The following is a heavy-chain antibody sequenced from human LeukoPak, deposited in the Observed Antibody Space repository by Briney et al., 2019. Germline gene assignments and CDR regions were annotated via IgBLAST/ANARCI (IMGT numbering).Heavy chain of an antibody. CDR1: GFTFSSYA. D-gene: IGHD3-16*01. V-gene: IGHV3-30-3*01. CDR2: ISYDGSNK. CDR3: AKGGDVGPRSLDY. Sequence: GRSLRLSCAASGFTFSSYAMHWVRQAPGKGLEWVAVISYDGSNKYYADSVKGRFTISRDNSKNTLYLQMNSLRAEDTAVYYCAKGGDVGPRSLDYWGQGTLVTVSS. J-gene: IGHJ4*02.